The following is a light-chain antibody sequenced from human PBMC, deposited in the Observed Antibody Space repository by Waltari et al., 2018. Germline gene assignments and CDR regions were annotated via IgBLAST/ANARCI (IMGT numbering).Light chain of an antibody. J-gene: IGLJ2*01. V-gene: IGLV1-47*01. Sequence: QSVLTQPPSASGTPGQRVTISCSGSSSNIGSNYVYWYQQLPGTAPKPRIYRNNQRPSGVPDRFSGSKSGTSASLAISGLRSEDEADYYCAAWDDSLSAHVVFGGGTKLTVL. CDR1: SSNIGSNY. CDR2: RNN. CDR3: AAWDDSLSAHVV.